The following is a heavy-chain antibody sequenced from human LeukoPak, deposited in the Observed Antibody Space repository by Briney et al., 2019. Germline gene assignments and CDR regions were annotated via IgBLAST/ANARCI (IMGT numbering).Heavy chain of an antibody. CDR3: AGDNDYYYGMDV. Sequence: SETLSLTRTVSGGSISSYYWSWIRQPPGKGLEWIGYIYYSGSTNYNPSLKSRVTISVDTSKNQFSLKLSSVTAADTAVYYCAGDNDYYYGMDVWGQGTTVTVSS. CDR1: GGSISSYY. CDR2: IYYSGST. V-gene: IGHV4-59*01. J-gene: IGHJ6*02.